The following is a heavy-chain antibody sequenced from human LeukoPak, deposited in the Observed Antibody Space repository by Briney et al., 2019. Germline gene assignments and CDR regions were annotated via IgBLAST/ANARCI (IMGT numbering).Heavy chain of an antibody. J-gene: IGHJ4*02. CDR3: ASEGGTVSYFDY. V-gene: IGHV1-46*01. D-gene: IGHD4-11*01. CDR1: GYTFTSYG. Sequence: ASVKVSCKASGYTFTSYGISWVRQAPGQGLEWMGIINPSGGSTSYAQKFQGRVTMTRDMSTSTVYMELSSLRSEDTAVYYCASEGGTVSYFDYWGQGTLVTVSS. CDR2: INPSGGST.